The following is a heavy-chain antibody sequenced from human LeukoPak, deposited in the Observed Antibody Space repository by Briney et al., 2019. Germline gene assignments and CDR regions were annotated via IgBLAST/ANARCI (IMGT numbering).Heavy chain of an antibody. CDR2: IYYSGST. Sequence: SETLSLTCTVSGGSISSSSYYWGWIRQPPGKGLEWIGYIYYSGSTNYNPSLKSRVTISVDTSKNQFSLKLSSVTAADTAVYYCARSDPRRAARRYYFDYWGQGTLVTVSS. CDR1: GGSISSSSYY. J-gene: IGHJ4*02. V-gene: IGHV4-61*05. CDR3: ARSDPRRAARRYYFDY. D-gene: IGHD6-6*01.